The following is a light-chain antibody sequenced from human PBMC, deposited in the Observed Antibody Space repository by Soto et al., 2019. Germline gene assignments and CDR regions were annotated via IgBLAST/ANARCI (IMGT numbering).Light chain of an antibody. Sequence: DIPMSKSPSSLSASVGDRVTISCRASQSISTYLHWYQQKPGTAPKLLIYATSNLQSGVPSRFSGSGSGTDFALTISSRQPEDFAAYYCQQSYSTSNCTFGQGTKVDIK. CDR1: QSISTY. V-gene: IGKV1-39*01. J-gene: IGKJ2*01. CDR3: QQSYSTSNCT. CDR2: ATS.